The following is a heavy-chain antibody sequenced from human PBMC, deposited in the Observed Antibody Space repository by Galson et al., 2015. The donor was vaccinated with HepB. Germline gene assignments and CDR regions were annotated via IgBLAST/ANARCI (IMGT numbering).Heavy chain of an antibody. J-gene: IGHJ6*02. CDR2: INAGNGNT. CDR1: GYTFTSYA. CDR3: ARDLAIVVVVAATPIELDYGMDV. Sequence: SVKVSCKASGYTFTSYAMHWVRQAPGQRLEWMGWINAGNGNTKYSQKFQGRVTITRDTSASTAYMELSSLRSEDTAVYYCARDLAIVVVVAATPIELDYGMDVWGQGTTVTVSS. D-gene: IGHD2-15*01. V-gene: IGHV1-3*01.